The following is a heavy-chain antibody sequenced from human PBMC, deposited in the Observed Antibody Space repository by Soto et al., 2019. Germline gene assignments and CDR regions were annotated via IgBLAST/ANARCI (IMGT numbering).Heavy chain of an antibody. CDR1: GGSISSYY. D-gene: IGHD3-10*01. Sequence: SETLSLTCTVSGGSISSYYWSWIRQPPGKGLEWIGYIYYSGSTNYNPSLKSRVTISVDTSKNQFSLKLSSVTAADTAVYYCARGTSKYYYGSGSYYAFGYWGQGTLVTVSS. CDR2: IYYSGST. J-gene: IGHJ4*02. CDR3: ARGTSKYYYGSGSYYAFGY. V-gene: IGHV4-59*12.